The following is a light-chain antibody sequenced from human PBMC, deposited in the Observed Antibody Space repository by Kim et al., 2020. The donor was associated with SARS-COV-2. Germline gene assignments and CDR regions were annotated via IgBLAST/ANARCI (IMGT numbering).Light chain of an antibody. CDR1: QSISSY. CDR3: QQSYSIPLT. Sequence: DIQMTQSPYSLSASVGDRVTITCRASQSISSYLNWYQQKPGKAPKLLIYAASSLQSGVPSRFSGSGSGTDFTLTISSLQPEDFATYYCQQSYSIPLTFGGGTKVDIK. J-gene: IGKJ4*01. CDR2: AAS. V-gene: IGKV1-39*01.